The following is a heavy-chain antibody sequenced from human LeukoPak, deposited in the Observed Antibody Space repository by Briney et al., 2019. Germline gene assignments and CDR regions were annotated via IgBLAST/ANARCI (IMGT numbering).Heavy chain of an antibody. D-gene: IGHD4-23*01. V-gene: IGHV3-23*01. CDR1: GFTFSNYT. J-gene: IGHJ5*01. CDR2: ISGTGGFTTST. CDR3: VKERRYAGNSANSWLDS. Sequence: GGSLRLSCAASGFTFSNYTMTSVRQAPGKGLEWVLTISGTGGFTTSTYYADSVKGRFTISRDNYDNKLYLQMDGLRDDDTAVYLCVKERRYAGNSANSWLDSWGQGTLVSVSS.